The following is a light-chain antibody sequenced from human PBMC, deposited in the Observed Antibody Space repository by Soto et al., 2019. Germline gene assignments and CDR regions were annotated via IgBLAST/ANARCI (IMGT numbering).Light chain of an antibody. Sequence: DIQMTQSPSTLSGSVGDRVTITCQASQHISNYLNWYQQKPGKAPQLLIYSAFSLERGVPSRFSGSGSGTDFTLTISSLQPEDIATYYCQHYDNLVLTFGQGTRLEIK. CDR2: SAF. CDR1: QHISNY. V-gene: IGKV1-33*01. CDR3: QHYDNLVLT. J-gene: IGKJ5*01.